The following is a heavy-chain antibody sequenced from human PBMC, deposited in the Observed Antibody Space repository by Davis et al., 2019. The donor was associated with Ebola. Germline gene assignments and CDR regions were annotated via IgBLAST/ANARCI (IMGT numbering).Heavy chain of an antibody. CDR3: ARSFSSTFVGWFDP. CDR2: FDPEDGEA. J-gene: IGHJ5*02. Sequence: ASVKVSCKVSGYTLTELSIHWVRQAPGKGLEWMGSFDPEDGEAIYAQKFQDRVIVTEDTSTDTAYMELSSLRSEDTAVYYCARSFSSTFVGWFDPWGQGTLVTVSS. D-gene: IGHD6-13*01. CDR1: GYTLTELS. V-gene: IGHV1-24*01.